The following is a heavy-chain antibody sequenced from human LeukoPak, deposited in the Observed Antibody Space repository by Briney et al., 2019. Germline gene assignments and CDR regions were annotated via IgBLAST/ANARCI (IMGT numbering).Heavy chain of an antibody. J-gene: IGHJ4*02. D-gene: IGHD3-22*01. CDR1: GFTFSAYA. CDR2: INSNGDST. V-gene: IGHV3-64D*06. Sequence: PGGSLRLSCSASGFTFSAYAMHCVRQAPGKGLEYVSAINSNGDSTYYADSVKGRFTISRDNSRNTLYLQMSSLRAEDTAVYYCVKISTYYYDRWGQGTLVTVSS. CDR3: VKISTYYYDR.